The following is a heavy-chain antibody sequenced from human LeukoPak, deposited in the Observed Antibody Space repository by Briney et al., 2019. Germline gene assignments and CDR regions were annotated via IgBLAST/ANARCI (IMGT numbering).Heavy chain of an antibody. V-gene: IGHV4-61*02. J-gene: IGHJ5*02. CDR2: IYTSGST. Sequence: SQTLSLTCTVSGGSISSGSYYWSWIRQPAGKGLEWIGRIYTSGSTNYNPSLKSRVTISVDTSKNQFSLKLSSVTAADTAVYYCARQRWLQLGWFDPWGQGTLVTVSS. D-gene: IGHD5-24*01. CDR3: ARQRWLQLGWFDP. CDR1: GGSISSGSYY.